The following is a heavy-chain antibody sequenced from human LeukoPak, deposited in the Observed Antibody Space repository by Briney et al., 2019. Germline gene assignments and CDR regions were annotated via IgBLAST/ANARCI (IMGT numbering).Heavy chain of an antibody. D-gene: IGHD1/OR15-1a*01. CDR3: ATQVSANKMYGTDV. V-gene: IGHV1-24*01. J-gene: IGHJ6*02. CDR1: GYTLTELS. CDR2: FDPEDGET. Sequence: ASVKVSCKVSGYTLTELSMHWVRQAPGKGLEWMGGFDPEDGETIYAQKFQGRVTMTEDTSTDTAYMELSSLRSEDTAVYYCATQVSANKMYGTDVWGQGTTVTVSS.